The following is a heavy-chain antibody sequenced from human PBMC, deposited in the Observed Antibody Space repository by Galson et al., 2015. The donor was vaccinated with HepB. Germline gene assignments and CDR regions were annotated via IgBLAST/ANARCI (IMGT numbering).Heavy chain of an antibody. D-gene: IGHD2-2*02. J-gene: IGHJ6*02. Sequence: SLRLSCAASGFTFGDYAMSWFRQAPGKGLEWVGFIRSKAYGGTTEYAASVKGRFTISRDDSKSIAYLQMNSLKTEDTAVYYCTRDCGSTSCYRSYYYYGMDVWGQGTTVTVSS. CDR1: GFTFGDYA. V-gene: IGHV3-49*03. CDR3: TRDCGSTSCYRSYYYYGMDV. CDR2: IRSKAYGGTT.